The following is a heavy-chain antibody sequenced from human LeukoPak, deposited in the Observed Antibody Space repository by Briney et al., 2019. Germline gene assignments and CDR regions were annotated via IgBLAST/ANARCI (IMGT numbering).Heavy chain of an antibody. Sequence: PGGSLRLSCAASGFTFSTYWMSWVRQAPGKGLEWVSAISDSGGSTYYADSVKGRFTISRDNSKNTLYLQMNSLRAEDTAVYYCAKGRVVGATNRPFDYWGQGTLVTVSS. D-gene: IGHD2-15*01. CDR1: GFTFSTYW. V-gene: IGHV3-23*01. J-gene: IGHJ4*02. CDR2: ISDSGGST. CDR3: AKGRVVGATNRPFDY.